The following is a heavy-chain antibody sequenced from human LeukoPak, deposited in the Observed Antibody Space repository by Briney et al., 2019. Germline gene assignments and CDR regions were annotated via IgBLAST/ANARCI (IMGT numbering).Heavy chain of an antibody. D-gene: IGHD2-15*01. J-gene: IGHJ4*02. Sequence: GGSLRLSCAASGFTFSSYSMNWVRQAPGKGLEWVSSISSSSSYIYYADSVKGRSTISRDNAKNSLYLQMNSLRAEDTAVYYCARDLPRVVAASPDYWGQGTLVTVSS. V-gene: IGHV3-21*01. CDR3: ARDLPRVVAASPDY. CDR2: ISSSSSYI. CDR1: GFTFSSYS.